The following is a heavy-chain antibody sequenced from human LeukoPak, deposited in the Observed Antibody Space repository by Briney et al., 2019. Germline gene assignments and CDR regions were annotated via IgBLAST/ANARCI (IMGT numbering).Heavy chain of an antibody. CDR1: GFTFSTYG. J-gene: IGHJ4*02. CDR3: ASNDYQ. V-gene: IGHV3-30*03. CDR2: ISYDGSNK. Sequence: GGSLRLSCAASGFTFSTYGMHWVRQAPGKGLEWVAVISYDGSNKYYADSVKGRFTISRDNSKNTLYLQMNSLRAEDTAVYYCASNDYQWGQGTLVTVSS. D-gene: IGHD4-11*01.